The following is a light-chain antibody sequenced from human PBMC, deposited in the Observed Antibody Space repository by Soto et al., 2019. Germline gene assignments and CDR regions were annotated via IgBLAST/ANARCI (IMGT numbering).Light chain of an antibody. Sequence: QSALTQPASVSGSPGQSITISCTGTSSDVGGYNYVSWYQQHPGKAPKLMIYEVSYRPSGVSNRFSGSKSGNTASLTISGLQAEDEAGYYCSSLTSTNTLAFGGGTKLTAL. CDR3: SSLTSTNTLA. CDR2: EVS. CDR1: SSDVGGYNY. V-gene: IGLV2-14*01. J-gene: IGLJ2*01.